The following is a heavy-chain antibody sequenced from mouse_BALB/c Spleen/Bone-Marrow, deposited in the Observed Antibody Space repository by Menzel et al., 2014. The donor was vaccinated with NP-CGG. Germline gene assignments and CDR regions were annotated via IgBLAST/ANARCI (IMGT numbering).Heavy chain of an antibody. CDR2: ILPGSDST. CDR3: ARDSSDYLAWFAY. Sequence: QVQLQQPGAELMKPGASVKISCKATGYAFSSYWIEWVKQRPGHGLEWIGEILPGSDSTNYNENFKGKATFTADTSPNTAYMQLNSLTSEDSAVYFCARDSSDYLAWFAYWGQGTLVTVSA. D-gene: IGHD3-2*01. V-gene: IGHV1-9*01. J-gene: IGHJ3*01. CDR1: GYAFSSYW.